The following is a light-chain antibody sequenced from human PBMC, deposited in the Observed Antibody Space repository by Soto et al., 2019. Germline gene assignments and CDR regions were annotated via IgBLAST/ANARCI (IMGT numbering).Light chain of an antibody. J-gene: IGKJ5*01. CDR1: QSVRSW. CDR2: DTS. Sequence: DIQMTPSPSTLSASVVYRVTITCLASQSVRSWLAWYQQKPGRAPKFLIYDTSSLESGVPSRFSGSGSGTVFTLTISSLQPEDFATYYCQQLNTYPITCGQGTRLEIK. V-gene: IGKV1-5*01. CDR3: QQLNTYPIT.